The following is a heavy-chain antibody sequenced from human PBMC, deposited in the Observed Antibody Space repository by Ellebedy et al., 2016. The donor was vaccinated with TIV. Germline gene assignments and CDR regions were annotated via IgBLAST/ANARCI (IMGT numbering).Heavy chain of an antibody. V-gene: IGHV3-7*03. CDR3: ARGSGYCSSTSCSGETD. Sequence: PGGSLRLSCAASGFTFSTHWMHLVRQAPGRGLEWVANLKHDGSDKNYVDSVKGRFTISRDNAKNSLYLQMNSLSADDTAVYYCARGSGYCSSTSCSGETDWGQGTPVTVSS. CDR1: GFTFSTHW. D-gene: IGHD2-2*01. J-gene: IGHJ4*02. CDR2: LKHDGSDK.